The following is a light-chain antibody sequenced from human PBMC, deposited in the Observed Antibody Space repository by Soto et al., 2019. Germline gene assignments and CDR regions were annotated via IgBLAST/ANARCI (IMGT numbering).Light chain of an antibody. V-gene: IGKV3-20*01. J-gene: IGKJ5*01. CDR2: GAS. CDR1: QSFSSRY. Sequence: ENIFTQCLGTLPLYPRERATLSCRASQSFSSRYLAWYQQKPGQAPRLLIYGASRRATGVPDRFSGSGSGTDFTLTISRLEREDFAVYFCQQVGSSCITFGQGTRLEI. CDR3: QQVGSSCIT.